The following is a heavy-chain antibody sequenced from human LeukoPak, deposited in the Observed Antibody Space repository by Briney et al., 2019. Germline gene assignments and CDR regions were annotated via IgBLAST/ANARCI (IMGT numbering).Heavy chain of an antibody. D-gene: IGHD1-14*01. J-gene: IGHJ6*03. V-gene: IGHV4-59*01. CDR1: GGSISSYY. CDR3: ARGVNLYYYYYYMDV. CDR2: IYYSGST. Sequence: SETLSLTCTVSGGSISSYYWSWIRQPPGKGLEWIGYIYYSGSTNYNPSLKSRVTISVDTSKNQFSLKLSSVTAADTAVNYCARGVNLYYYYYYMDVWGKGTTVTVSS.